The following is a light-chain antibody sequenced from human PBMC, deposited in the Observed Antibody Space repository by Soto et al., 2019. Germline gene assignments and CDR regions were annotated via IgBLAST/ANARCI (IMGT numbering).Light chain of an antibody. Sequence: DIQMTQSPSSLSASVGDRVTITCRASESISSYVNWYQQRPGKAPKVLIHGASSLQSGVPSRFSGSGYGTDFTLTVSNLQPEDFATYYCQQSYSIPGTCGQGTKVDIK. CDR3: QQSYSIPGT. CDR1: ESISSY. J-gene: IGKJ1*01. CDR2: GAS. V-gene: IGKV1-39*01.